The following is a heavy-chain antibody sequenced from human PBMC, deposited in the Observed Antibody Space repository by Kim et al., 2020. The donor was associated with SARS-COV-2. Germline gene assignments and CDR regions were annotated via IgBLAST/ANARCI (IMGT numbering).Heavy chain of an antibody. V-gene: IGHV3-33*06. CDR1: GFTFSSYG. CDR3: AKDGLVCGGDCWYYYYGMDV. Sequence: GGSLRLSCAASGFTFSSYGMHWVRQAPGKGLEWVAVIWYDGSNKYYADSVKGRFTISRDNSKNTLYLQMNSLRAEDTAVYYCAKDGLVCGGDCWYYYYGMDVWGKGTTVTVSS. J-gene: IGHJ6*01. CDR2: IWYDGSNK. D-gene: IGHD2-21*02.